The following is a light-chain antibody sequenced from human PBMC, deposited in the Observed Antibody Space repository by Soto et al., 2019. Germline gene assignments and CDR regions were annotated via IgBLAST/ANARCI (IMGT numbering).Light chain of an antibody. Sequence: QSALTQPASVSGSPGQSITISCTGTSSDVGGYEYVSWYQQHPGKAPKRIIYDVSDRPSGVSNRFSGSKSGNTASLAISGLQAEDEADYYCSSYTTSSPLGVFGTGIKLTVL. CDR1: SSDVGGYEY. CDR3: SSYTTSSPLGV. CDR2: DVS. V-gene: IGLV2-14*03. J-gene: IGLJ1*01.